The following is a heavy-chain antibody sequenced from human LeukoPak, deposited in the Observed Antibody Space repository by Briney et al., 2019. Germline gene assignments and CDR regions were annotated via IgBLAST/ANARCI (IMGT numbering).Heavy chain of an antibody. V-gene: IGHV4-59*12. CDR3: AREIHNYYDSSGYYDY. Sequence: SETLSLTCTVSGGSISSYYWSWIRQPPGKGLEWIGYIYYSGSTNYNPSLKSRVTMSVDTSKNQFSLKLSSVTAADTAVYYCAREIHNYYDSSGYYDYWGQGTLVTVSS. CDR1: GGSISSYY. J-gene: IGHJ4*02. CDR2: IYYSGST. D-gene: IGHD3-22*01.